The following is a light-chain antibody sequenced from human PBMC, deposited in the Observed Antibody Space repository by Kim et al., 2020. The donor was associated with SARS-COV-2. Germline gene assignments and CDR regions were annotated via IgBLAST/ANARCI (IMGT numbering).Light chain of an antibody. Sequence: GQSNTVSCTGTGSDVGGYNYVSWYQQHPGKAPKLMIYDVSNRPSGVSDRFSGSKSGNAASLTISGLQAEDEADYYCSSYTSSSTRVFGGGTQLTVL. V-gene: IGLV2-14*03. CDR2: DVS. CDR3: SSYTSSSTRV. J-gene: IGLJ2*01. CDR1: GSDVGGYNY.